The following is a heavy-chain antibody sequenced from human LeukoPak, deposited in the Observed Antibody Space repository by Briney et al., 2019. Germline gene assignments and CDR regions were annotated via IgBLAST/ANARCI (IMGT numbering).Heavy chain of an antibody. Sequence: SETLSLTCTVSGGSISSYYWSWVRQPAGKGLEWIGRIYTSGSTNYNPSLKSRGTMSVDPSKNQFSLKLSSLTAADTAVYYCARDRVGVVVPAAIRYYYYMDVWGKGTTVTVSS. CDR2: IYTSGST. J-gene: IGHJ6*03. CDR1: GGSISSYY. D-gene: IGHD2-2*01. CDR3: ARDRVGVVVPAAIRYYYYMDV. V-gene: IGHV4-4*07.